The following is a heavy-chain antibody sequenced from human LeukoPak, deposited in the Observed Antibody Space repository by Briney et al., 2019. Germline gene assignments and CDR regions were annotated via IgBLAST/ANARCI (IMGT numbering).Heavy chain of an antibody. V-gene: IGHV5-51*01. CDR2: IYPGDSDT. CDR3: ARQGYSGYDRSDLDY. D-gene: IGHD5-12*01. CDR1: GYRFTSYW. Sequence: GASLKISCKGSGYRFTSYWIGWVRPMPGKGLEWMGIIYPGDSDTRYSPSFQGQVTISADKSISTAYLQWSSLKASNTAMYYCARQGYSGYDRSDLDYWGQGTLVTVSS. J-gene: IGHJ4*02.